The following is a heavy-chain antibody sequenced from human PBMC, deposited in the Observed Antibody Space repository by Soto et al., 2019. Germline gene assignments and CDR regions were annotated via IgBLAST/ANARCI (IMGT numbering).Heavy chain of an antibody. CDR3: ARSYWGNYKVDY. V-gene: IGHV2-5*02. CDR1: GFSLSTSGLG. J-gene: IGHJ4*02. D-gene: IGHD3-9*01. Sequence: QITLKESGPTLVKPTQTLTLTCTLSGFSLSTSGLGVGWIRQPPGKALAWLAVIYWDDDKRYSPSLKSRLTITKDTSKNQVVLNMTNMDPVDTATYYCARSYWGNYKVDYWGQGTLVTVSS. CDR2: IYWDDDK.